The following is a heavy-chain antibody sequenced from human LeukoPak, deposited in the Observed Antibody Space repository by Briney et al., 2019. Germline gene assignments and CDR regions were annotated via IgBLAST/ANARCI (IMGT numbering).Heavy chain of an antibody. J-gene: IGHJ4*02. D-gene: IGHD1-26*01. CDR3: TRASLSGSYFFY. CDR2: SRNKVNSYTT. Sequence: GGSLRLSCAASGFSFSDHYMDWVRQTPGKGLEWVGRSRNKVNSYTTEYAASVKGRFIISRDDSKNSLFLQMNSLKTDDTAVYYCTRASLSGSYFFYWGQGALVTISS. CDR1: GFSFSDHY. V-gene: IGHV3-72*01.